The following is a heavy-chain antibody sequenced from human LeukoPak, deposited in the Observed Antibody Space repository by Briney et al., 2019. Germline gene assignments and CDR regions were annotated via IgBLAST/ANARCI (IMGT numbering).Heavy chain of an antibody. D-gene: IGHD5-12*01. J-gene: IGHJ4*02. V-gene: IGHV3-71*01. CDR3: SRAAGYDFILEY. Sequence: PGGSLRLSCAASGFNVSNNYMSWVRQAPGKGLEWVGFIRSEAHDTTPQYGASVKGRFTISKDDSRRTAFLQMSSLKTEDTAVYYCSRAAGYDFILEYWGQGTLVTVSS. CDR2: IRSEAHDTTP. CDR1: GFNVSNNY.